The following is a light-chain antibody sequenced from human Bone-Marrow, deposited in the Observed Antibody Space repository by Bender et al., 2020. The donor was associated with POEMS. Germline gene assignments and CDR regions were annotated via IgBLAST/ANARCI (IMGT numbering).Light chain of an antibody. CDR1: NLGDKY. J-gene: IGLJ2*01. CDR3: QAWDRTTVA. CDR2: DDA. V-gene: IGLV3-1*01. Sequence: SYELTQPPSVSVSPGQTASITCSGDNLGDKYISWFQQKLGQPPVLVIYDDAKRPSGIPERFSGSNSGTTATLTISETQALDEADYYCQAWDRTTVAFGGGTKLIVL.